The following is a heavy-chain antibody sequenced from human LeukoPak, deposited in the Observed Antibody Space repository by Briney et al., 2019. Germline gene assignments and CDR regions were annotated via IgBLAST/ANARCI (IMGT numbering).Heavy chain of an antibody. J-gene: IGHJ4*02. D-gene: IGHD5-24*01. V-gene: IGHV3-74*01. Sequence: PGGSLRLSCAASGFTLSRYWMHWVRQAPGKGLVWVARINSDESSTSYADSVKGRFTISRDNAKNTVYLQMNSLRAEDTAVYYCARSDGGFDYWGQGTLVTVSA. CDR3: ARSDGGFDY. CDR1: GFTLSRYW. CDR2: INSDESST.